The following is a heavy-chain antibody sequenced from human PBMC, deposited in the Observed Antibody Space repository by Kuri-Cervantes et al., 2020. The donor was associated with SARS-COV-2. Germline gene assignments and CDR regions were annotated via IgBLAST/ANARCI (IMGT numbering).Heavy chain of an antibody. D-gene: IGHD3/OR15-3a*01. Sequence: SVKVSCKASGGTFSSYAISWVRQAPGQGLEWMGGIIPIFGTANYAQKFQGRVTITADKSTSTAYMELSSLRSEDTAVYYCARVDSYRENYYYYGMDVWGQGTTVTVSS. V-gene: IGHV1-69*06. CDR2: IIPIFGTA. CDR1: GGTFSSYA. J-gene: IGHJ6*02. CDR3: ARVDSYRENYYYYGMDV.